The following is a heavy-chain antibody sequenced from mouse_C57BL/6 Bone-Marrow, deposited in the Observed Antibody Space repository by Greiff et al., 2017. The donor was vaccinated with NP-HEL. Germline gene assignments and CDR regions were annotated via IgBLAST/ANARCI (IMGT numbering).Heavy chain of an antibody. Sequence: VQVVESGPGLVAPSQSLSITCTVSGFSLTSYGVHWVRQPPGKGLEWLVVIWSDGSTTYNSALKSRLSISKDNSKSQVFLKMNSLQTDDTAMYYWARSSSCYYYGSSYDAMDYWGQGTSVTVSS. CDR2: IWSDGST. J-gene: IGHJ4*01. V-gene: IGHV2-6*03. CDR1: GFSLTSYG. CDR3: ARSSSCYYYGSSYDAMDY. D-gene: IGHD1-1*01.